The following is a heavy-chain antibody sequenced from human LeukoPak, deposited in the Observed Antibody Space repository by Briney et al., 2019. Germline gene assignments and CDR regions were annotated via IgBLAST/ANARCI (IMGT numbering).Heavy chain of an antibody. V-gene: IGHV1-69*13. J-gene: IGHJ4*02. CDR1: GGTFSSSS. CDR2: IIPIFDTG. D-gene: IGHD3-3*01. CDR3: AFVTEKY. Sequence: GASVNVSCKASGGTFSSSSVSWVRQAPGQGLEWMGAIIPIFDTGNYAQKFQGRVTITADVSTSTAYMELRSLTSDDTAMYYCAFVTEKYWGQGTLVTVTS.